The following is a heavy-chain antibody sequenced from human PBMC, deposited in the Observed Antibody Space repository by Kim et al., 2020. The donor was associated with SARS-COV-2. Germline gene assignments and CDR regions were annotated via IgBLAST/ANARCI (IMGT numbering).Heavy chain of an antibody. V-gene: IGHV4-30-2*05. J-gene: IGHJ4*02. CDR3: ARVLSGYDPGFDS. Sequence: SSPALQSRIRMSVDTSKNQFSLGLKSVTAADTAVYFCARVLSGYDPGFDSWGQGTLVIVSS. D-gene: IGHD5-12*01.